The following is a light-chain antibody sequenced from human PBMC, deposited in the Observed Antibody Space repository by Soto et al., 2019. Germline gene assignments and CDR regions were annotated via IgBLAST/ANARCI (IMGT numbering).Light chain of an antibody. CDR1: KSDIGASNS. CDR3: CAYAVSDSLFYV. Sequence: QSALTQPRSVSGSPGQSITVSCNGTKSDIGASNSVSWFQQHPGKAPKLLIFDVDKRPSGVSDRFSGSKAGNTASLTISALRNDDEADYYCCAYAVSDSLFYVFGGGTKVTVL. V-gene: IGLV2-11*01. J-gene: IGLJ1*01. CDR2: DVD.